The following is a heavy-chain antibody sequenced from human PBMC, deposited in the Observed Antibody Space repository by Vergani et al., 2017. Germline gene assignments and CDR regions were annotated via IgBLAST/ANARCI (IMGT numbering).Heavy chain of an antibody. D-gene: IGHD6-13*01. CDR1: GDSVSSNCAA. Sequence: QVQLQQSGPGLVKPSQTLSLTCAISGDSVSSNCAAWNWIRQSPSRGLEWLGRTYYRSKWYNDYAVSVKSRITINPDTSKNQFSLQLNSVTPEDTAVYYCAREYSSSWPWNYYYYGMDVWGQGTTVTVSS. J-gene: IGHJ6*02. CDR3: AREYSSSWPWNYYYYGMDV. CDR2: TYYRSKWYN. V-gene: IGHV6-1*01.